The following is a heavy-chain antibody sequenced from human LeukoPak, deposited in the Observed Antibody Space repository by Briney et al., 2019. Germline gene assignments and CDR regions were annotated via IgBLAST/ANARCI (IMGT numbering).Heavy chain of an antibody. J-gene: IGHJ4*02. CDR3: AREDLGAETTMDY. D-gene: IGHD1-1*01. Sequence: SETLSLTCAVYGGSFSGYYWSWIRQPPGKGLEWIGEINHSGSTTYNPSLKSRVTISVDTSKNQFSLKLTSVTAADTAVYYCAREDLGAETTMDYWGQGTQVPVSS. CDR1: GGSFSGYY. V-gene: IGHV4-34*01. CDR2: INHSGST.